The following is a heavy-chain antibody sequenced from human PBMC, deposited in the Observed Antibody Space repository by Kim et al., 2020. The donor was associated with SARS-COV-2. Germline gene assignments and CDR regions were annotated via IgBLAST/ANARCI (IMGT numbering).Heavy chain of an antibody. Sequence: GGSLRLSCAASGFTFSSYWMSWVRQAPGKGLEWVANIKQDGSEKYYVDSVKGRFTIPRDNAKNSLYLQMNSLRAEDTAVYYCAIDPNYYYDSSGYYPQGGYYYGMDVWGQGTTVTVSS. D-gene: IGHD3-22*01. CDR1: GFTFSSYW. V-gene: IGHV3-7*01. CDR3: AIDPNYYYDSSGYYPQGGYYYGMDV. CDR2: IKQDGSEK. J-gene: IGHJ6*02.